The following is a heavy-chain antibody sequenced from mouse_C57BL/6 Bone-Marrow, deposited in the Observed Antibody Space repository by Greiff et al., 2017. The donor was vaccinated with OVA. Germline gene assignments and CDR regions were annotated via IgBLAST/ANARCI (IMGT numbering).Heavy chain of an antibody. D-gene: IGHD1-1*01. J-gene: IGHJ3*01. Sequence: QVQLQQPGAELVKPGASVKMSCKASGYTFTSYWITWVKQRPGQGLEWIGDIYPGSGSTNYNEKFKSKATLTVDTSSSTAYMQLSSLPSEDSAVYYCARRGYGSSYGAYWGQGTLVTVSA. V-gene: IGHV1-55*01. CDR3: ARRGYGSSYGAY. CDR2: IYPGSGST. CDR1: GYTFTSYW.